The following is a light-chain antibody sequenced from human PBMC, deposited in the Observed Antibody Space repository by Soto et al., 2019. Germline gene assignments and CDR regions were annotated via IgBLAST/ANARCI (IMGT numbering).Light chain of an antibody. Sequence: EIVLTQSPGTLSLSPGERATLSCRASQSINNRYLAWYQQKPGQAPRLLIYAASSRATGIPDRFSGSGSGTDFTLIISRLEPDDFAVYYCQQFGSSPGFTFGPGTKVDIK. CDR2: AAS. V-gene: IGKV3-20*01. CDR1: QSINNRY. CDR3: QQFGSSPGFT. J-gene: IGKJ3*01.